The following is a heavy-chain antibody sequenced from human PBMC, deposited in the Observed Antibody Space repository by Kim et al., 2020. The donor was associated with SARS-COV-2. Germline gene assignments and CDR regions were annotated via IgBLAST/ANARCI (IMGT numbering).Heavy chain of an antibody. D-gene: IGHD3-22*01. CDR1: GFTFSSYD. CDR3: ARDFYDSSADYYYGMDV. CDR2: IGTAGDT. V-gene: IGHV3-13*04. J-gene: IGHJ6*02. Sequence: GGSLRLSCAASGFTFSSYDMHWVRQATGKGLEWVSAIGTAGDTYYPGSVKGRFTISRENAKNSLYLQMNSLRAGDTAVYYCARDFYDSSADYYYGMDVWGQGTTVTVSS.